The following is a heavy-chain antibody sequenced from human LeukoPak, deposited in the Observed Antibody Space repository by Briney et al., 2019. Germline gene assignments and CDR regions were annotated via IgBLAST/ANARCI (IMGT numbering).Heavy chain of an antibody. Sequence: GGSLRLSCAASGFTFSNYDIHWVRQAPGKGLEWVALVRFDGSNKYYADSVKGRFSISRDNSKNMLNLQMSSLRPEDTAVYYCARDNNVMVYASFDYWGQGTLVTVSS. CDR3: ARDNNVMVYASFDY. V-gene: IGHV3-30*02. J-gene: IGHJ4*02. CDR1: GFTFSNYD. CDR2: VRFDGSNK. D-gene: IGHD2-8*01.